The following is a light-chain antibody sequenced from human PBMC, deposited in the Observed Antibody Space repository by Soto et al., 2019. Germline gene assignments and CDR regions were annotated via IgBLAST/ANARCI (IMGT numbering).Light chain of an antibody. CDR1: TSNLGGNS. J-gene: IGLJ3*02. CDR3: ASWDDSLSGPV. Sequence: QSVLTQPPSASGAPGQTVNISCSGSTSNLGGNSVYWYQQLPGAAPKLLIYRNNQRPSGVPDRFSGSKSGTSGSLAISGLRSEDEADYYCASWDDSLSGPVLGGGTKVTVL. V-gene: IGLV1-47*01. CDR2: RNN.